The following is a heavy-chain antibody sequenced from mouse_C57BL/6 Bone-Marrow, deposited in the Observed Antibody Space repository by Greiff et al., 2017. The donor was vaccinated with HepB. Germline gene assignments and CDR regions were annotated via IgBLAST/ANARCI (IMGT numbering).Heavy chain of an antibody. CDR2: INPSSGYT. J-gene: IGHJ2*01. Sequence: VQLQQSGAELARPGASVKMSCKASGYTFTSYTMHWVKQRPGQGLEWIGYINPSSGYTKYNQKFKDKATLTVDKSSSTAYMQLSSLTSEDSAVYYCARYGYYGSSYGWDYFDYWGQGTTLTVSS. CDR3: ARYGYYGSSYGWDYFDY. V-gene: IGHV1-4*01. D-gene: IGHD1-1*01. CDR1: GYTFTSYT.